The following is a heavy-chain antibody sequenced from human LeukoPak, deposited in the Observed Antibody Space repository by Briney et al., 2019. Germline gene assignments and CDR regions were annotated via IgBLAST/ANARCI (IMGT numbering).Heavy chain of an antibody. D-gene: IGHD1-26*01. Sequence: GGSLRLSCAASGFTFSDSYMTWTRQAPGKGLEWVSSITSGSSYIYYADSVKGRFTISRDNAKNSLYLQMNSLRAEDTAVYYCPRDPYSGSYGNYYYYFMDVWGKGTTVTISS. J-gene: IGHJ6*03. CDR2: ITSGSSYI. CDR3: PRDPYSGSYGNYYYYFMDV. V-gene: IGHV3-11*06. CDR1: GFTFSDSY.